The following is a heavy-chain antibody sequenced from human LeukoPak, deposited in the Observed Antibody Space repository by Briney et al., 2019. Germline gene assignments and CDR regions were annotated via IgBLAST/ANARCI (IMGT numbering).Heavy chain of an antibody. D-gene: IGHD2-21*02. CDR1: GGSFSGYY. CDR2: INHSGST. J-gene: IGHJ4*02. Sequence: SETLSLTCAVYGGSFSGYYWSWIRQPPGKGLEWIGEINHSGSTNYIPSLRSRVTISVDTSKNQFSLKLSSVTAADTAVYYCARVSVVVTALFDYWGQGTLVTVSS. CDR3: ARVSVVVTALFDY. V-gene: IGHV4-34*01.